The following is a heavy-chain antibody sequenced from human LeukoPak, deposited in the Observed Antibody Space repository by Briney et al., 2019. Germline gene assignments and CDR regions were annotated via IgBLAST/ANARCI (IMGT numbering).Heavy chain of an antibody. CDR2: IIESGGST. D-gene: IGHD5-24*01. Sequence: PGGSLRLSCAASGFSVSDSDMSWIRQAPGKGLEWISYIIESGGSTYYVDSVTGRFTISRDNAKNSLYLQMDSLRDEDTAVYYCGSQVETFYMDVWGKGTTVTVSS. V-gene: IGHV3-11*04. CDR3: GSQVETFYMDV. CDR1: GFSVSDSD. J-gene: IGHJ6*03.